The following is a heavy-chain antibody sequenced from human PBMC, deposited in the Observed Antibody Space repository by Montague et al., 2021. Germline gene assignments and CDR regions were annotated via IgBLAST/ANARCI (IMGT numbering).Heavy chain of an antibody. Sequence: SLRLSCAASGFIFSNYSMSWVRLAPGGGLGWVSFIGATSGVTTYVDSVQGRFTISRDNSKSTMWQQLNSLRAEDTGVYYCANSGGGGGSPRWAYWGQGTLVTVSS. V-gene: IGHV3-23*01. CDR3: ANSGGGGGSPRWAY. CDR2: IGATSGVT. D-gene: IGHD2-21*01. J-gene: IGHJ4*02. CDR1: GFIFSNYS.